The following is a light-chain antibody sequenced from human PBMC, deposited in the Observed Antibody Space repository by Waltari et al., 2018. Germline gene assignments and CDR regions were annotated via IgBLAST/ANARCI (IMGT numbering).Light chain of an antibody. V-gene: IGKV3-11*01. CDR2: DAS. Sequence: EIVLTQSPATLSLSPGERATLSCRASQSVSSYLAWYQQKPGQAPRLVIYDASNSATGIPARFSGSGSGTDFTLTISSLEPEDFAVYYCQQRSTSFTFGQGTKLEIK. J-gene: IGKJ2*01. CDR1: QSVSSY. CDR3: QQRSTSFT.